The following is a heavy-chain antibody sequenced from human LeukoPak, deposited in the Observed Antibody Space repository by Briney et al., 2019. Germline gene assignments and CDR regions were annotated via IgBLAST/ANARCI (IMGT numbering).Heavy chain of an antibody. D-gene: IGHD6-13*01. CDR3: AKDSSSYGIDV. Sequence: GGSLRLSCAASGFTFSSYGMHWVRQAPGKGLEWVAVISYDGSNKYYADSVKGRFTISRDNSKNTLYLQMNSLRAEDTAVYYCAKDSSSYGIDVWGKGTTVTVSS. V-gene: IGHV3-30*18. CDR1: GFTFSSYG. J-gene: IGHJ6*04. CDR2: ISYDGSNK.